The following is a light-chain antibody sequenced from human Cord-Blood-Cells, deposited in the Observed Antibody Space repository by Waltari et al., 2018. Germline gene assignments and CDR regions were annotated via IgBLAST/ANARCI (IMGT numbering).Light chain of an antibody. CDR1: SSDVGGYNY. V-gene: IGLV2-14*01. Sequence: QSALTQPASVSGSPGQSITISCTGTSSDVGGYNYVSWYQQHPGKAPKPMIYGVSNRPSGFSNRFSGSKSGNTASLTISGLQAEDEADYYCSSYTSSSTLVFGGGTKLTVL. CDR3: SSYTSSSTLV. CDR2: GVS. J-gene: IGLJ2*01.